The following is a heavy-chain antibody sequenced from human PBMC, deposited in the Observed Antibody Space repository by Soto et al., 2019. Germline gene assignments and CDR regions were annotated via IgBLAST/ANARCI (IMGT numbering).Heavy chain of an antibody. CDR1: GGSFSGYY. CDR3: ARIIAAAGTDYYYYGMDV. J-gene: IGHJ6*02. CDR2: INHSGST. Sequence: SETLSLTCAVYGGSFSGYYWSWIRQPPGKGLEWIGEINHSGSTNYNPSLKSRVTISVDTSKNQFSLKLSSVTAADTALYYCARIIAAAGTDYYYYGMDVWGQGTTVTVSS. D-gene: IGHD6-13*01. V-gene: IGHV4-34*01.